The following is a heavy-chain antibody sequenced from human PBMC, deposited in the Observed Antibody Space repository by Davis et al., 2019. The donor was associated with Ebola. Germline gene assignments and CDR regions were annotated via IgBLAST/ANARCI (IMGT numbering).Heavy chain of an antibody. V-gene: IGHV4-59*01. CDR1: GGSMSPYY. J-gene: IGHJ4*02. CDR3: ARLETVAGLDY. CDR2: IYYSGST. D-gene: IGHD6-19*01. Sequence: SETLSLTCTVSGGSMSPYYWSWIRQPPGKGLEWIGYIYYSGSTNYNPSLKSRVTISVDTSKNQFSLKLSSVTAADTAVYYCARLETVAGLDYWGQGTLVTVSS.